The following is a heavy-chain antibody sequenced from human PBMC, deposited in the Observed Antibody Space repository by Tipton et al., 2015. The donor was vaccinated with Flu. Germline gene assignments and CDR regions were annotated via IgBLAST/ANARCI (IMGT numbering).Heavy chain of an antibody. D-gene: IGHD3-3*01. J-gene: IGHJ4*02. CDR1: GYSINSGYY. CDR3: ARQSYDFWSGPGGDY. Sequence: TLSLTCTVSGYSINSGYYWGWIRQPPGKGLEWMGNIYHSGYTYYNPSLKSRVTISVDTSKNQFSRKLSFVTAADTAVYYCARQSYDFWSGPGGDYWGQGTLVTVSS. CDR2: IYHSGYT. V-gene: IGHV4-38-2*02.